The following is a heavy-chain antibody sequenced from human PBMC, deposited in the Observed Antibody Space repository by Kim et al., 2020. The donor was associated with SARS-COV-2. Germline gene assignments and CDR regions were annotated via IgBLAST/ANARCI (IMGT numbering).Heavy chain of an antibody. Sequence: GGSLRLSCAASGFTFSRYAMTWVRQGPGKGLEWVSTISGDAGTTYYADSVKGRFTTSRDNSKKTLYLQMNSLRVEDTATYYCAKWTQEVGGRTFDIWGQGTMVTVSS. D-gene: IGHD2-15*01. V-gene: IGHV3-23*01. CDR3: AKWTQEVGGRTFDI. J-gene: IGHJ3*02. CDR1: GFTFSRYA. CDR2: ISGDAGTT.